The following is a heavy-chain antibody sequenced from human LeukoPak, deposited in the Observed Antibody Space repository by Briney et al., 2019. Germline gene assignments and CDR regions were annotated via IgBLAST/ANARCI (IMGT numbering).Heavy chain of an antibody. V-gene: IGHV4-61*02. J-gene: IGHJ4*02. D-gene: IGHD4-17*01. CDR3: ARQGGDDGDYAHDY. CDR2: IYTSGST. CDR1: GGSISSGSYY. Sequence: PSETLSLTCTVSGGSISSGSYYWSWIRQPAGKGLEWIGRIYTSGSTNYNPSLKSRVTISVDTSKNQFSLKLSSVTAADTAVYYCARQGGDDGDYAHDYWGQGTLVTVSS.